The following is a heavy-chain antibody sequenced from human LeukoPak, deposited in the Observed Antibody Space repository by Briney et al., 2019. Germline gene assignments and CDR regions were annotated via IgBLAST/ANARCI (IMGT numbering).Heavy chain of an antibody. D-gene: IGHD4-11*01. J-gene: IGHJ4*02. Sequence: SETLSLTCAVYGGSFSGYYWGWIRQPPGKGLEWIGSIYYSGSTYYNPSLKSRVTISVDTSKNQFSLKLSSVTAADTAVYYCATGDYSNYVDYFDYWGQGTLVTVSS. CDR1: GGSFSGYY. V-gene: IGHV4-39*01. CDR3: ATGDYSNYVDYFDY. CDR2: IYYSGST.